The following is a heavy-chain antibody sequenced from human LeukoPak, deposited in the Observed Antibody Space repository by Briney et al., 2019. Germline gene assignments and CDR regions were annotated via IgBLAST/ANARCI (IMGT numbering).Heavy chain of an antibody. V-gene: IGHV4-4*07. D-gene: IGHD6-13*01. CDR1: GGSISSYY. CDR3: ARGEESSSSVTWFDP. CDR2: IYTSGST. Sequence: SETLSLTCTVSGGSISSYYWSWIRQPAGKGLEWIGRIYTSGSTNYNPSLKGRVTMSVDTSKNQFSLKLSSVTAADTAVYYCARGEESSSSVTWFDPWGQGTLVTVSS. J-gene: IGHJ5*02.